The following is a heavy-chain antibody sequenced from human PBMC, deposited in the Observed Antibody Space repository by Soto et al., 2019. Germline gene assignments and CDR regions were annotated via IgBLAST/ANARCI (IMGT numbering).Heavy chain of an antibody. J-gene: IGHJ4*02. D-gene: IGHD3-3*01. CDR2: ISGSGGST. Sequence: GGSLRLSCAASGFTFSSYAMSWVRQAPGKGLEWVSAISGSGGSTYYADSVKGRFTISRDNSKNTLYLQMNSLRAEDTAVYYCAKWGEIGDFWSGYYPNFDYWGQGTLVTVSS. CDR3: AKWGEIGDFWSGYYPNFDY. CDR1: GFTFSSYA. V-gene: IGHV3-23*01.